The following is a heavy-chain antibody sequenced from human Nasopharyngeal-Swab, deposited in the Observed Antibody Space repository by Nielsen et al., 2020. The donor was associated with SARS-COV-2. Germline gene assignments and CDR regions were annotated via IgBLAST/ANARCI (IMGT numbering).Heavy chain of an antibody. CDR3: ARERGGGYGDY. V-gene: IGHV3-48*04. Sequence: GESLKISCAASGFTFSSYSMNWVRQAPGKGPEWVSYISSSSSTIYYADSVKGRFTISRDNAKNSLYLQMNSLTAEDTAVYYCARERGGGYGDYWGQGTLVTVSS. CDR2: ISSSSSTI. CDR1: GFTFSSYS. D-gene: IGHD5-12*01. J-gene: IGHJ4*02.